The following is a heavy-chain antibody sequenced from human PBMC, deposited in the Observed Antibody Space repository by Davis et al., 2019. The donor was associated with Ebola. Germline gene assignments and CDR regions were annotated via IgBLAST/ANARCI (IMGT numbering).Heavy chain of an antibody. CDR2: IDPSDSYT. D-gene: IGHD3-3*01. Sequence: GESLKISCKGSGYSFTSYWISWVRQMPGKGLEWMGRIDPSDSYTNYSPSFQGHVTISADKSISTAYLQWSSLKASDTAMYYCARHLRFLEWLFQDYYGMDVWGKGTTVTVSS. V-gene: IGHV5-10-1*01. J-gene: IGHJ6*04. CDR1: GYSFTSYW. CDR3: ARHLRFLEWLFQDYYGMDV.